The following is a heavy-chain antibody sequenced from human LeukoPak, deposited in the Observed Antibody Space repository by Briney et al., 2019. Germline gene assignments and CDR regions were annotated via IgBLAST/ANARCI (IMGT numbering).Heavy chain of an antibody. V-gene: IGHV4-59*12. D-gene: IGHD4-17*01. J-gene: IGHJ4*02. Sequence: PSETLSLTCTVSGGSISSYYWSWIRQPPGKGLEWIGYIYYSGSTNYNPSLKSRVTISVDTSKNQFSLKLSSVTAADTAVYYCARDHTVTTPNFDYWGQGTLVTVSS. CDR1: GGSISSYY. CDR2: IYYSGST. CDR3: ARDHTVTTPNFDY.